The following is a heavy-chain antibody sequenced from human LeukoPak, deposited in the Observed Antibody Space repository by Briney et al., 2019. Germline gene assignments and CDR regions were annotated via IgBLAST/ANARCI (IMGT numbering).Heavy chain of an antibody. CDR2: IYYSGNT. Sequence: SETLSLTCTVSGGSISSFYWSWIRQPPGKGLEWIGYIYYSGNTNYNPSLKSRVTISVDTSKNQFSLKLSSVTAADTAVYYCARVGSQLLYYFDYWGQGTLVTVSS. D-gene: IGHD2-2*02. V-gene: IGHV4-59*01. CDR1: GGSISSFY. J-gene: IGHJ4*02. CDR3: ARVGSQLLYYFDY.